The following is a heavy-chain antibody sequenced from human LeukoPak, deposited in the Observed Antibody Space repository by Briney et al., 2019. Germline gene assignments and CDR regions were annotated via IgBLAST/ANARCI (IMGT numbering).Heavy chain of an antibody. CDR3: ARRAAALDY. J-gene: IGHJ4*02. CDR1: GASISRYY. V-gene: IGHV4-59*08. Sequence: SETLSLTCTVSGASISRYYWSWIRQPPGKGLEWIGYFHYSGNTSYNPSLSSRITMSVDTSKNQFSLKLNSVTAADTAVYYCARRAAALDYWGLGTLVTVSS. D-gene: IGHD6-13*01. CDR2: FHYSGNT.